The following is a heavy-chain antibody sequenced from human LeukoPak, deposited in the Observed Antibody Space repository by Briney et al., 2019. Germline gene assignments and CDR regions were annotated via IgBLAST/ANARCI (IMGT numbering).Heavy chain of an antibody. CDR3: ARGGSGSYFSWLDP. Sequence: ASVKVSCKASGYTFTGYYIHWVRQAPGQGLECVGWINPNSGGTNYAQKFQGRVTRTRDTSISTAYMELSRLRSDDTAVYYCARGGSGSYFSWLDPWGQGTLVTVSS. CDR1: GYTFTGYY. V-gene: IGHV1-2*02. J-gene: IGHJ5*02. D-gene: IGHD3-10*01. CDR2: INPNSGGT.